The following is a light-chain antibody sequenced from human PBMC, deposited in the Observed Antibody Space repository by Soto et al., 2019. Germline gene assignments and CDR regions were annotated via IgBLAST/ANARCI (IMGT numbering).Light chain of an antibody. V-gene: IGKV1-9*01. CDR1: QGISSN. CDR3: LQRNSYTRT. J-gene: IGKJ1*01. CDR2: AAS. Sequence: DIQWTQSPSFMSASVGNRVTITCRASQGISSNLAWYQQKPGKARKLLIYAASTLQSGVPSRFSGSGSGTAGTITVSSLKKEDCATYDCLQRNSYTRTFGQGTKVDI.